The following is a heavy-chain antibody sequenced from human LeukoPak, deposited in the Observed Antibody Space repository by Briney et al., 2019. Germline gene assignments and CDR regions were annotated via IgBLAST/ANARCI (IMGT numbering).Heavy chain of an antibody. CDR3: ASSQWLADFDAFDI. D-gene: IGHD6-19*01. V-gene: IGHV3-48*01. CDR1: GFTFSSYS. J-gene: IGHJ3*02. CDR2: ISSSSSTI. Sequence: GGSLRLSCAASGFTFSSYSRNWVRQAPGKGLEWVSYISSSSSTIYYADSVKGRFTISRDNAKNSLYLQMNSLRAEDTAVYYCASSQWLADFDAFDIWGQGRMVTVSS.